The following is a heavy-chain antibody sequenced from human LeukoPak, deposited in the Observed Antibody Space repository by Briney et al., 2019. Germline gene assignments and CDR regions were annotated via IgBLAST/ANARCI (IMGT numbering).Heavy chain of an antibody. J-gene: IGHJ3*02. CDR3: AKNGDYFARLIWDI. V-gene: IGHV3-23*01. Sequence: GGSLRLSCAASGFTFSSYAMSWAREAPGKGLEWVSAISGSGGSTYYADSVKGRFTISRDNSKNTPYLQMNSLRAEDTAVYYCAKNGDYFARLIWDIWGQGTMVTVSS. CDR2: ISGSGGST. D-gene: IGHD4-17*01. CDR1: GFTFSSYA.